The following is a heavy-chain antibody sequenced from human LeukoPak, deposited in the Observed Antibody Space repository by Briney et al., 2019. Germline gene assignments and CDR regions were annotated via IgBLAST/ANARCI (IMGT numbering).Heavy chain of an antibody. CDR3: ARETRGYYDSSGYYNY. CDR2: ISSSSSYI. V-gene: IGHV3-21*01. J-gene: IGHJ4*02. CDR1: GFTFSSYA. D-gene: IGHD3-22*01. Sequence: GGSLRLSCAASGFTFSSYAMNWVRQAPGKGLEWVSSISSSSSYIYYADSVKGRFTISRDNAKNSLYLQMNSLRAEDTAVYYCARETRGYYDSSGYYNYWGQGTLVTVSS.